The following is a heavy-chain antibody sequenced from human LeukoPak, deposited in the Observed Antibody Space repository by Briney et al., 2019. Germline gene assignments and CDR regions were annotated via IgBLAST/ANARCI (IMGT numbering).Heavy chain of an antibody. Sequence: SETLSLTCTVSGGSISSGGYYWSWIRQPPGKGLEWIGYIYHSGSTYYNPSLKSRVTISVDRSKNQFSLKLSSVTAADTAVYYCARVSRSGHVDYWGQGTLVTVSS. V-gene: IGHV4-30-2*01. CDR3: ARVSRSGHVDY. CDR2: IYHSGST. CDR1: GGSISSGGYY. J-gene: IGHJ4*02. D-gene: IGHD2-8*02.